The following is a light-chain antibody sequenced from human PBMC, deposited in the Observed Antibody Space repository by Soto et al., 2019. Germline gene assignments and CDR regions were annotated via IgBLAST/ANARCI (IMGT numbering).Light chain of an antibody. CDR2: GNN. J-gene: IGLJ1*01. CDR3: ATWDDSLDVHV. V-gene: IGLV1-44*01. CDR1: SSNIGINT. Sequence: QSVLTQPPSASGTPGQTITMSCSLVSSNIGINTVNWYEHLPGTAPRLLIYGNNQRPSGVPDRFSGSKSGTSASLAISGLQSEDEGHYYCATWDDSLDVHVFGTGTKVTVL.